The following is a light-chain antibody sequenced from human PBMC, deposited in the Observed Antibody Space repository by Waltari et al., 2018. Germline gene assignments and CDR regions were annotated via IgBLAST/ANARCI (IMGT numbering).Light chain of an antibody. J-gene: IGKJ4*01. CDR2: AAS. Sequence: DIQMTQSPSSLSASVGDRVTITCRASHSISTYLNWYQQKPGKAPTLLIYAASSLQSGVPSRLSGSGSGTDFTLTISSLHPEDFATYYCQQSYSTPLSFGGGTKVEIK. CDR1: HSISTY. V-gene: IGKV1-39*01. CDR3: QQSYSTPLS.